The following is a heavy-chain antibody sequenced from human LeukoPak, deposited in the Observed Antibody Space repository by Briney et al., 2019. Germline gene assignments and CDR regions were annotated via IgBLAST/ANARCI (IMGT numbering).Heavy chain of an antibody. D-gene: IGHD3-22*01. V-gene: IGHV3-7*03. CDR3: ATPLDYYDTSGYHQGGD. J-gene: IGHJ4*02. Sequence: GRSLRLSCAASGFTFSSYWMTWVRQAPGKGLEWVANIKQDGSKKNYVDSVKGRFTISRDNAKNSLYLQMNSLRAEDTAVYYCATPLDYYDTSGYHQGGDWGQGTLVTVSS. CDR1: GFTFSSYW. CDR2: IKQDGSKK.